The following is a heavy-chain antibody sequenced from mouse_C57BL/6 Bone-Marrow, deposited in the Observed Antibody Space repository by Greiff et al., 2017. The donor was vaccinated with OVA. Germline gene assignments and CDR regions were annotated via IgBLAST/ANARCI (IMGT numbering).Heavy chain of an antibody. CDR2: ISSGSGNT. Sequence: EVQGLQSGGGLLTPGASLHLSCPASGFPFPHYGMHWVRQAPGKGLGWVAYISSGSGNTNYADTVKGRFTISRDNAKNTRFLQMTSLGSEDTAMYYCARRYGDYWGQGTTLTVSS. CDR3: ARRYGDY. D-gene: IGHD2-10*02. V-gene: IGHV5-17*01. J-gene: IGHJ2*01. CDR1: GFPFPHYG.